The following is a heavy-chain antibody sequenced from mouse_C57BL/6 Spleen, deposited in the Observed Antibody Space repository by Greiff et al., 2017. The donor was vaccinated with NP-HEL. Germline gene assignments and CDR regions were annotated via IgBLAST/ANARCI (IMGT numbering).Heavy chain of an antibody. Sequence: VQLQQSGPELVKPGASVKIPCKASGYTFTDYNMDWVKQSHGKSLEWIGDINPNNGGTIYNQKFKGKATLTVDKSSSTAYMELRSLTSEDTAVYYCARGGRKIDYYGNYEGFAYWGQGTLVTVSA. J-gene: IGHJ3*01. D-gene: IGHD2-1*01. CDR1: GYTFTDYN. CDR2: INPNNGGT. V-gene: IGHV1-18*01. CDR3: ARGGRKIDYYGNYEGFAY.